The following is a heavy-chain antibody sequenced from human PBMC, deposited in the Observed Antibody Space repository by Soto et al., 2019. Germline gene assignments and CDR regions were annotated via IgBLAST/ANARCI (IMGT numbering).Heavy chain of an antibody. V-gene: IGHV3-33*01. Sequence: QVQLVESGGGVVQPGGSLRLSCEASGFNFSSYGIHWVRQAPGKGLEWVAIIWNDGSNEYYADSVKGRFTISRDNSKNTVYLQVSKLRAEDTAGYFCARDQTYSGGYSDSWGQGTLVTVSS. CDR2: IWNDGSNE. J-gene: IGHJ4*02. CDR1: GFNFSSYG. D-gene: IGHD2-15*01. CDR3: ARDQTYSGGYSDS.